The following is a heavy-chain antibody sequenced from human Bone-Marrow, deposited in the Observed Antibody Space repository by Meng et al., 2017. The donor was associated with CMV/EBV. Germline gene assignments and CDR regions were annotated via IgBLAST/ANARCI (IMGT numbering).Heavy chain of an antibody. CDR1: GGSISSYY. Sequence: SETLSLTCTVSGGSISSYYWSWIRQPPGKGLEWIGYIYYSGSTNYNPSLKSRVTISVDTSKNQFSLKLSSVTAADTAVYYCVHDYGDSQPGYWGQGTLVTVSS. J-gene: IGHJ4*02. CDR2: IYYSGST. D-gene: IGHD4-17*01. CDR3: VHDYGDSQPGY. V-gene: IGHV4-59*01.